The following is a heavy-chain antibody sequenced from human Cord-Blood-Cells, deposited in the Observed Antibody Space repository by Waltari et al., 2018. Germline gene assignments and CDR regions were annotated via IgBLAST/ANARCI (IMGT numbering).Heavy chain of an antibody. CDR2: INPNSGNT. V-gene: IGHV1-8*03. D-gene: IGHD6-13*01. CDR3: ARGGYSSSWYYYYYYYMDV. Sequence: QVQLVQSGAEVKKPGASVKVSCKASGYTFTSYDINWVRQATGQGLEGMGWINPNSGNTGYAQKFQGRVTITRNTSISTAYMELSSLRSEDTAVYYCARGGYSSSWYYYYYYYMDVWGKGTTVTVSS. J-gene: IGHJ6*03. CDR1: GYTFTSYD.